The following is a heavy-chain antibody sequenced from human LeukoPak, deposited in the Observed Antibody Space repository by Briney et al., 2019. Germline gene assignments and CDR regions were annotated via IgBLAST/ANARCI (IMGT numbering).Heavy chain of an antibody. Sequence: GGSLRLSCEASGFTVSSSYMSWVRQAPGKGLEWVSVTYSGSTIYYADSVKGRFTISRDNAKNSLYLQMNSLRAEDTAVYYCASDIAAAGGVDYWGQGTLVTVSS. CDR2: TYSGSTI. D-gene: IGHD6-13*01. J-gene: IGHJ4*02. V-gene: IGHV3-53*01. CDR1: GFTVSSSY. CDR3: ASDIAAAGGVDY.